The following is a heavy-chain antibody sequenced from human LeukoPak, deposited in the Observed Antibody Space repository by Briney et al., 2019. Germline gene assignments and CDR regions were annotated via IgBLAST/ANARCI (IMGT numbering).Heavy chain of an antibody. V-gene: IGHV4-34*01. CDR1: GGSFSGYY. J-gene: IGHJ3*02. CDR3: VRRAYSGSYYYAFDI. Sequence: SETLSLTCAVYGGSFSGYYWSWIRQPPGKGLEWIGEINHSGSTNYNPSLKSRVTISVDTSKNQFSLKLSSVTAADTAVYYCVRRAYSGSYYYAFDIWGQGTKVTVSS. D-gene: IGHD1-26*01. CDR2: INHSGST.